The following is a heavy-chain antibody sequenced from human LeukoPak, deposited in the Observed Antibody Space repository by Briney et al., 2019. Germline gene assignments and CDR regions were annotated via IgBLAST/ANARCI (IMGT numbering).Heavy chain of an antibody. Sequence: PSETLSHTCAVYGGSFSGYYWSWIRQPPGKGLEWIGEINHSGSTNYNPSLKSRVTISVDTSKNQFSLKLSSVTAADTAVYYCARDYDYMDVWGKGTTVTVSS. CDR1: GGSFSGYY. CDR3: ARDYDYMDV. V-gene: IGHV4-34*01. CDR2: INHSGST. J-gene: IGHJ6*03.